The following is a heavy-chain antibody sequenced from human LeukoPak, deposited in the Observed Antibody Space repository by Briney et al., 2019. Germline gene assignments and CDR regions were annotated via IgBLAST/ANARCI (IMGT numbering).Heavy chain of an antibody. CDR2: TSGSADIT. Sequence: ETLSLTCTVSGGSISSFHCSWIRQPPGKVLEWVSSTSGSADITYYADSVKGRFTISRDNSKNTLYLQMNSLSAEDTGVYFCAKGVRVGYVANWFDPWGQGTLVTVSS. CDR3: AKGVRVGYVANWFDP. J-gene: IGHJ5*02. D-gene: IGHD5-12*01. CDR1: GGSISSFH. V-gene: IGHV3-23*01.